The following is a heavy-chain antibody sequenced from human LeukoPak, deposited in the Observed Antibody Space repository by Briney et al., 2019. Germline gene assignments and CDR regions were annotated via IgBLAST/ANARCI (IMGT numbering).Heavy chain of an antibody. CDR1: GYTLTELS. V-gene: IGHV1-24*01. J-gene: IGHJ6*03. CDR2: FDPEDGET. Sequence: ASVKVSCKVSGYTLTELSMHWVRQAPGKGLEWMGGFDPEDGETIYAQKFQGRVTMTEDTSTDTAYMELSSLRSEDTAVYYCAREGGVGPTAPPDYYSYQMDVWGKGTTVTVSS. D-gene: IGHD1-26*01. CDR3: AREGGVGPTAPPDYYSYQMDV.